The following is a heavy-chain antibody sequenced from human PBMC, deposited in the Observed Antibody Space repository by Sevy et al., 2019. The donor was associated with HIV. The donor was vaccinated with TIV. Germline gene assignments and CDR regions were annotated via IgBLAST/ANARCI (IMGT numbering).Heavy chain of an antibody. J-gene: IGHJ5*02. CDR3: ARGFYWFDP. CDR1: GGSVSTYY. CDR2: IFYTGNT. Sequence: SETLSLNCTVSGGSVSTYYWSWIRQPPGKGLEWIGYIFYTGNTNYNPSLKSRVTMSVDTSKNQLSLELRSVTTADTAVYYCARGFYWFDPWGQGTLVTVSS. V-gene: IGHV4-59*02.